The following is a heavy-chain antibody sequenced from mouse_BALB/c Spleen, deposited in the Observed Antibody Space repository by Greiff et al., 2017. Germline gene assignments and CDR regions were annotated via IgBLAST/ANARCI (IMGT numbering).Heavy chain of an antibody. V-gene: IGHV5-9-4*01. CDR2: ISSGGSYT. CDR1: GFTFSSYA. Sequence: DVQLVESGGGLVKPGGSLKLSCAASGFTFSSYAMSWVRQSPEKRLEWVAEISSGGSYTYYPDTVTGRFTISRDNAKNTLYLEMSSLRSEDTAMYYCAREGYYGSRSYFDYWGQGTTLTVSS. J-gene: IGHJ2*01. CDR3: AREGYYGSRSYFDY. D-gene: IGHD1-1*01.